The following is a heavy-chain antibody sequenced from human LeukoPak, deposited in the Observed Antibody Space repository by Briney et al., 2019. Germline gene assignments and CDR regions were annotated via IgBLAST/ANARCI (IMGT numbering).Heavy chain of an antibody. Sequence: GGSLRLSCAASGLTVSSNYMSWVRQAPGKGLEWVSVIYSGGSTYYADSVKGRFTISRDNSKNTLYLQMNSLRAEDTAVYYCARVKVAGTYYYYYYMDVWGKGTTVTVSS. V-gene: IGHV3-53*01. CDR2: IYSGGST. J-gene: IGHJ6*03. CDR1: GLTVSSNY. CDR3: ARVKVAGTYYYYYYMDV. D-gene: IGHD6-19*01.